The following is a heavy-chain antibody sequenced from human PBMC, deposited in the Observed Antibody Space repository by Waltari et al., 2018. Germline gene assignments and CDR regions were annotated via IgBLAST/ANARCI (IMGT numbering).Heavy chain of an antibody. CDR2: IHKDGSEK. Sequence: EVHLVESGGGLVQPGGSLRRSCAASGFPFTDYWMSWVRQAPGKGPEWVANIHKDGSEKNYVDYVKGRFTIPRDNAKDSVYLQMNSLRADDTAMYYCVRDHWGPDYWGQGTLVTVSS. V-gene: IGHV3-7*01. CDR1: GFPFTDYW. J-gene: IGHJ4*02. D-gene: IGHD7-27*01. CDR3: VRDHWGPDY.